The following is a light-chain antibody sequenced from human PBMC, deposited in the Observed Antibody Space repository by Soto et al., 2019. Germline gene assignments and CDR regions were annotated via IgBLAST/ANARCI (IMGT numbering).Light chain of an antibody. CDR3: QQDYNLPIT. CDR1: QIISSSY. CDR2: GAS. J-gene: IGKJ5*01. V-gene: IGKV3D-7*01. Sequence: FVLTQSPSTLSLSPGEGATLSCRVSQIISSSYLSWYQQRPGQAPRLLIYGASTRATGIPARFSGSGRGSGTDFTLTISSLQHEDFAVYYCQQDYNLPITFGQGTRMEIK.